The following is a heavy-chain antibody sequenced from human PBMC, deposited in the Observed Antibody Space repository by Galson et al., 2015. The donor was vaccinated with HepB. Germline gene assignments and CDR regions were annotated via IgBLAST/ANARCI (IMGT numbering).Heavy chain of an antibody. CDR2: ISGTGTCT. CDR3: ARVADSDYGDHAHFDY. CDR1: GFTFSDYY. Sequence: SLRLSCAASGFTFSDYYMSWIRQAPGKGLEWLSYISGTGTCTNYADSVKGRFTISRDSAKNSLYLQMNSLRAEDTAVYFCARVADSDYGDHAHFDYWGQGILVTVSS. J-gene: IGHJ4*02. D-gene: IGHD4-17*01. V-gene: IGHV3-11*06.